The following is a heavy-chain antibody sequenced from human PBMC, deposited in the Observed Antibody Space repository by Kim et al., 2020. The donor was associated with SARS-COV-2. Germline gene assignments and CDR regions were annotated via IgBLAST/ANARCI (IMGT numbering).Heavy chain of an antibody. CDR1: GFTFSSYA. J-gene: IGHJ3*02. D-gene: IGHD4-17*01. Sequence: GGSLRLSCAASGFTFSSYAMHWVRQAPGKGLEWVAVISYDGSNKYYADSVKGRFTISRDNSKNTLYLQMNSLRAEDTAVYYCARETTGGAFDIWGQGTMVTVSS. CDR3: ARETTGGAFDI. CDR2: ISYDGSNK. V-gene: IGHV3-30*04.